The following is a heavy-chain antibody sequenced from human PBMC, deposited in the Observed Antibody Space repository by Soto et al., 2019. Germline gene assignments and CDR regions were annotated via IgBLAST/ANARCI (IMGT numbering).Heavy chain of an antibody. D-gene: IGHD3-9*01. V-gene: IGHV4-39*01. CDR1: GCSISRNNNY. J-gene: IGHJ6*02. CDR3: ARHLFYDISPGYLRPYHYYGMDV. CDR2: LYYSDYT. Sequence: SETLSLTCSVSGCSISRNNNYWGWIRQPPGKGLEWIGSLYYSDYTDSNPSLSSRVTISVDTSKNQFSLKLTSVTAADTAVYYCARHLFYDISPGYLRPYHYYGMDVWGQGTTVTVSS.